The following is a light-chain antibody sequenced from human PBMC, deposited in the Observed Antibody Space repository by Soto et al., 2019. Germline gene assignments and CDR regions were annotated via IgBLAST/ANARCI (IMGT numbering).Light chain of an antibody. V-gene: IGKV1-5*01. CDR1: QSISSW. CDR2: DAS. Sequence: DIQMTQSPSTLSASLGDRATITCRASQSISSWLAWYQQKPGKAPKLLIYDASSLEGGVPSRFSGSASGTEFTLTISSLQPDDAATYYCKRYNSYFWAFGQGTKVDIK. J-gene: IGKJ1*01. CDR3: KRYNSYFWA.